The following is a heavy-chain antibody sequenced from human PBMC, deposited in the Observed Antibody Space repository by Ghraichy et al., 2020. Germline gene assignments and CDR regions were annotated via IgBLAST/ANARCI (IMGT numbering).Heavy chain of an antibody. D-gene: IGHD2-2*01. Sequence: SETLSLTCAVYGGSFSGYYWCWIRQPPGKGLEWIGEINHSGSTNYNPSLKSRVTISVDTSKNQFSLKLSSVTAADTAVYYCARSLCSSTSCYYYYGMDVWGQGTTVTVSS. V-gene: IGHV4-34*01. J-gene: IGHJ6*02. CDR1: GGSFSGYY. CDR3: ARSLCSSTSCYYYYGMDV. CDR2: INHSGST.